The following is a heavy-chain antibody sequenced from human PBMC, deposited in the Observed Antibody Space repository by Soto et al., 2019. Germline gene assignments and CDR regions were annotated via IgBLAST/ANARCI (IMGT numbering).Heavy chain of an antibody. CDR1: GGSISSGDYY. J-gene: IGHJ5*02. CDR2: IYYSGST. CDR3: ARGHNSSGWYVDGGWFDP. D-gene: IGHD6-19*01. V-gene: IGHV4-30-4*01. Sequence: QVQLQESGPGLVKPSQTLSLTCTVSGGSISSGDYYWSWIRQPPGKGLEWIGYIYYSGSTYYNPSLKSRVTISVDTSKNQFSLKLSSVTAADTAVYYCARGHNSSGWYVDGGWFDPWDQGTLVTVSS.